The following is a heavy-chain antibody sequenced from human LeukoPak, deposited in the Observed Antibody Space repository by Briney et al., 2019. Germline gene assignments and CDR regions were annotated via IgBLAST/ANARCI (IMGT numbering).Heavy chain of an antibody. D-gene: IGHD2-8*01. J-gene: IGHJ4*02. CDR1: GGSISSGDYY. Sequence: SETLSLTCTVSGGSISSGDYYWSWIRQPPGRGLEWIGYIYYSGSTYYNPSLKSRVTISVDTSKDQFSLKLSSVTAADTAVYYCARDGLSNFDYWGQGILVTVSS. CDR2: IYYSGST. V-gene: IGHV4-30-4*08. CDR3: ARDGLSNFDY.